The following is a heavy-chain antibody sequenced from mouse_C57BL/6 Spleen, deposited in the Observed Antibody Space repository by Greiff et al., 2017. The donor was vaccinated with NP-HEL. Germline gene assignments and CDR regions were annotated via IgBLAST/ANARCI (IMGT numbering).Heavy chain of an antibody. D-gene: IGHD2-4*01. CDR2: INPSNGGT. Sequence: QVQLQQPGTELVKPGASVKLSCKASGYTFTSYWMHWVKQRPGQGLEWIGNINPSNGGTNYNEKFKSKATLTVDKSSSAAYMQLSILTSEDSAVYYCARMEEIYYDYDVPYAMDYWGQGTSVTVSS. CDR3: ARMEEIYYDYDVPYAMDY. CDR1: GYTFTSYW. V-gene: IGHV1-53*01. J-gene: IGHJ4*01.